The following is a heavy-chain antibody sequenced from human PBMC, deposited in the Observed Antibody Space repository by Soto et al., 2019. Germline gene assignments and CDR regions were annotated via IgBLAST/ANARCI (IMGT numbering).Heavy chain of an antibody. CDR2: INPNSGGT. D-gene: IGHD3-22*01. V-gene: IGHV1-2*02. Sequence: ASVKVSCKASGYTFTGYYMHWVRQAPGQGLEWMGWINPNSGGTNYAQKFQGRVTISVDTSKNQFSLELSSVTAADTAVYYCARPHYDSNTFYYFFDLWGQGTLVTVSS. CDR3: ARPHYDSNTFYYFFDL. CDR1: GYTFTGYY. J-gene: IGHJ4*02.